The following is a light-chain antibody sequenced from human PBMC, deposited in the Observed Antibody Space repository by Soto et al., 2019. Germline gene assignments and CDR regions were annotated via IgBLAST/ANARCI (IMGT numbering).Light chain of an antibody. CDR3: QQDGSSVKT. V-gene: IGKV3-20*01. J-gene: IGKJ1*01. Sequence: DIVLTQSPDTLSLSPGERATLSCRASQSVASLYLAWYQQKPGQAPRLLIFGAYSRASGIPDRFSGSGSGTDFTLTIRRLEPEDFAVYFCQQDGSSVKTFGQGTKVDIK. CDR1: QSVASLY. CDR2: GAY.